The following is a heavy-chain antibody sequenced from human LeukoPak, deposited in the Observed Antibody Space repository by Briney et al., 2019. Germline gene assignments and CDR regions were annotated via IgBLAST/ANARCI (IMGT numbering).Heavy chain of an antibody. J-gene: IGHJ6*03. CDR3: AKWVVVPITGVHYMDV. CDR2: IKGDGGEK. V-gene: IGHV3-7*01. CDR1: GFSFSSSW. Sequence: EGSLRLSCAASGFSFSSSWMTWVRQAPGKGLEWVANIKGDGGEKFYVDSVKGRFTISRDNTKNSLHLQMSSLRDEDAAVYYCAKWVVVPITGVHYMDVWGKGTTVTVSS. D-gene: IGHD1-20*01.